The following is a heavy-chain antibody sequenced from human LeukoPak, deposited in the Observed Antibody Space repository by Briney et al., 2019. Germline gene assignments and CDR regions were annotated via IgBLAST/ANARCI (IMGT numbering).Heavy chain of an antibody. D-gene: IGHD3-22*01. Sequence: KPGESLKISCKGSGYSFTSYWIGWVRQMPGKGLEWMGIIYPGASDTRYSPSFQGQVTISADKSISTAYLQWSSLKASDTAMYYCARLEYYYDSSGYLKAIDYWGQGTLVTVSS. CDR2: IYPGASDT. CDR1: GYSFTSYW. V-gene: IGHV5-51*03. J-gene: IGHJ4*02. CDR3: ARLEYYYDSSGYLKAIDY.